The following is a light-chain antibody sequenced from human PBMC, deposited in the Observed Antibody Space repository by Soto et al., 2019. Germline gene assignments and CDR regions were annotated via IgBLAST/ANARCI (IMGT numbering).Light chain of an antibody. CDR1: SSDVGGYDY. Sequence: QSALTQPASVSGSPGQSITISCNGTSSDVGGYDYVSWYQQHPGKAPKLMIYDVSDRPSGVSNRFSGSKSGNTASLTISGLQAEDEADYYCSSYTRSTTLVVFGGGTKLTVL. V-gene: IGLV2-14*01. J-gene: IGLJ2*01. CDR3: SSYTRSTTLVV. CDR2: DVS.